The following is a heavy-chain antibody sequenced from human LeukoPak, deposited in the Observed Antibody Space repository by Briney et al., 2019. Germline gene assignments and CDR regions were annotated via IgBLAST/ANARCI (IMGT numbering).Heavy chain of an antibody. D-gene: IGHD3-22*01. CDR2: IYTSGST. Sequence: PSETLSLTCTVSGSSIRSYDWGWIRQPAGKGQEWIGRIYTSGSTNYNPSLKSRVTMSVDTSKNQFSLKLSSVTAADTAVYYCARLYYYDSSGYPLFDYWGQGTLVTVSS. CDR1: GSSIRSYD. J-gene: IGHJ4*02. CDR3: ARLYYYDSSGYPLFDY. V-gene: IGHV4-4*07.